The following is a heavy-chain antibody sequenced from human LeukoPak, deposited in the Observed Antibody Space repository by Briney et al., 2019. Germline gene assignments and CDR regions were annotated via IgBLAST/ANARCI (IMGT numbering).Heavy chain of an antibody. D-gene: IGHD5-24*01. Sequence: GGSLRLSCAASGFTFSSYAVSWVRQAPGKGLEWVSAISGSGGSTYYADSVKGRFTISRDNSKNTLYLQMNSLRVEDTAVYYCAKGRDGYHSADYWGQGTLVTVSS. CDR1: GFTFSSYA. V-gene: IGHV3-23*01. J-gene: IGHJ4*02. CDR3: AKGRDGYHSADY. CDR2: ISGSGGST.